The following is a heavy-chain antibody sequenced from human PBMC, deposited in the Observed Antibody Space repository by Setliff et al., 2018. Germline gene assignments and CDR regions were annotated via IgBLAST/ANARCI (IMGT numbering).Heavy chain of an antibody. Sequence: GASVKVSCKASGGTFRSYGISWVRQAPGQGLEWMGGIIPNFGTTSYAQKFQGRVTITTDESTNTAYMELSSLGSDDTAVFYCAREVVVVKSAINYYYYMDVWGKGTTVTVSS. CDR3: AREVVVVKSAINYYYYMDV. CDR1: GGTFRSYG. V-gene: IGHV1-69*05. J-gene: IGHJ6*03. CDR2: IIPNFGTT. D-gene: IGHD2-2*01.